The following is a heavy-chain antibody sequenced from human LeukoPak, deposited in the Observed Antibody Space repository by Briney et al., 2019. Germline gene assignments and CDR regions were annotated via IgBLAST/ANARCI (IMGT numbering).Heavy chain of an antibody. CDR1: AFTFSSYA. Sequence: GGSLRLSCAASAFTFSSYAMSWVRQAPGKGLEWVSAISRSGGNTYYADSVKGRFTISRDNAKNSLYLQMNSLRAEDTAVYYCAELGITMIGGVWGKGTTVTISS. CDR2: ISRSGGNT. V-gene: IGHV3-23*01. CDR3: AELGITMIGGV. D-gene: IGHD3-10*02. J-gene: IGHJ6*04.